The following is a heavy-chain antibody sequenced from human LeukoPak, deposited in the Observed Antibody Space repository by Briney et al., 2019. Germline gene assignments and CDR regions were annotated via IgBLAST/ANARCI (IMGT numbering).Heavy chain of an antibody. V-gene: IGHV4-59*08. CDR1: GGSIGSYY. Sequence: SETLSLTCTVSGGSIGSYYWSWIRQPPGKGLEWIGHIYYSGSTNYNPSLKSRVTISVDTSKNQFSLKLSSVTAADTAVYYCARGYGSGSSPGYWGQGTLVTVSS. CDR2: IYYSGST. J-gene: IGHJ4*02. D-gene: IGHD3-10*01. CDR3: ARGYGSGSSPGY.